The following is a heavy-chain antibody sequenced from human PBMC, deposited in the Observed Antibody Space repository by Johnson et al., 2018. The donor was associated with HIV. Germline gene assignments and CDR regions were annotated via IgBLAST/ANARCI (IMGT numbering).Heavy chain of an antibody. CDR1: GFTFSNAW. Sequence: VQLVESGGGLVKPGGSLRLSCVASGFTFSNAWMSWARQVPGKGLEWVGRLKSKTDGGTTDYAAPVKGRFTISRDNSKNTLYLQMNSLRAEDTAVYYCARQTLRAFDIWGQGTMVTVSS. V-gene: IGHV3-15*01. CDR3: ARQTLRAFDI. J-gene: IGHJ3*02. CDR2: LKSKTDGGTT.